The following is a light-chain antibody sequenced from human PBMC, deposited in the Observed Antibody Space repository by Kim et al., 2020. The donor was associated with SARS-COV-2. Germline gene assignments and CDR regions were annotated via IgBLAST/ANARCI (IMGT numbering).Light chain of an antibody. V-gene: IGLV2-14*01. CDR3: SSYTSSSTYV. CDR2: DVS. J-gene: IGLJ1*01. CDR1: SSDVGGYNY. Sequence: QSALTQPASVSGSPGQSITISCTGTSSDVGGYNYVSWYQQHPGKAPKLTIYDVSKRPSGVSNRFSGSKSGNTASLTISGLQAEDEADYYCSSYTSSSTYVFGTGTKVTVL.